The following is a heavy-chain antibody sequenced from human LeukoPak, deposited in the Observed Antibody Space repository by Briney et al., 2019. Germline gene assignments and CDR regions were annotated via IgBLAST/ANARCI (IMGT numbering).Heavy chain of an antibody. Sequence: SVKVSCKASGGTFSSYAISWVRQAPGQGLEWMGRIIPIFGTANYAQKFQGRVTITTDESTSTAYMELSSLRSEDTAMYYCARDLRLGELSFAFDYWGQGTLVTVSS. J-gene: IGHJ4*02. V-gene: IGHV1-69*05. CDR1: GGTFSSYA. CDR3: ARDLRLGELSFAFDY. CDR2: IIPIFGTA. D-gene: IGHD3-16*02.